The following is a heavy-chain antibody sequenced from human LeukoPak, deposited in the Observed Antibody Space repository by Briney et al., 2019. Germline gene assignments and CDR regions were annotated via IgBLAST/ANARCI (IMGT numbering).Heavy chain of an antibody. J-gene: IGHJ6*02. CDR1: GGSISSGDYH. CDR2: IYHSGST. CDR3: ARDDLDTAMVSRGMDV. Sequence: SQTLSLTCTVSGGSISSGDYHWSWIRQPPGGGLEWIGYIYHSGSTYYNPSLKSRVTISVDRSKNQFSLKLSSVTAADTAVYYCARDDLDTAMVSRGMDVWGQGTTVTVSS. V-gene: IGHV4-30-2*01. D-gene: IGHD5-18*01.